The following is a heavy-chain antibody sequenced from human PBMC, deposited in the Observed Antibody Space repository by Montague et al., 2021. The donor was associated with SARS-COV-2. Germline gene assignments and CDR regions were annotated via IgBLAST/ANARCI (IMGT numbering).Heavy chain of an antibody. CDR1: DGSIRSYY. V-gene: IGHV4-59*08. CDR3: TRLPRGSGTWGYFDY. J-gene: IGHJ4*02. CDR2: MHDSGTA. D-gene: IGHD3-10*01. Sequence: SETLSLTCTVSDGSIRSYYWNWMRLTPGKGLEWIGYMHDSGTANXNPSLRSRVTLMVDASRNQFSLELSSVTAADTAMYYCTRLPRGSGTWGYFDYWAQGTLVTVSS.